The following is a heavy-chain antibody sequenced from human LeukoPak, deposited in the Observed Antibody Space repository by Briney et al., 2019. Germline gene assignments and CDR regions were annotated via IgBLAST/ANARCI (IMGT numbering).Heavy chain of an antibody. CDR2: IKQDGSEK. J-gene: IGHJ4*02. Sequence: GGSLRLSCAASGFTFSSYWMSWVRQAPGKGLEWVANIKQDGSEKNYVDSVKGRFTISRDNAKNSLELQVNSLRDEDTAVYYCARAGGYASSWAYWGQGTLVTVSS. CDR3: ARAGGYASSWAY. V-gene: IGHV3-7*01. D-gene: IGHD5-12*01. CDR1: GFTFSSYW.